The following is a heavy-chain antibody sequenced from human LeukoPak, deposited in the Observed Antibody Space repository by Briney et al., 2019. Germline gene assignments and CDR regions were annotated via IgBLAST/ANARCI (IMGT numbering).Heavy chain of an antibody. CDR3: ARVEMATIGTFDY. D-gene: IGHD5-24*01. CDR2: IYHSGST. Sequence: SETLSLTCTVSGYSISSNYYWGWIRQPPGKGLEWIGSIYHSGSTYYNPSLKSRVTISVDTSKNQFSLKLSSVTAADTAVYYCARVEMATIGTFDYWGQGTLVTVSS. V-gene: IGHV4-38-2*02. J-gene: IGHJ4*02. CDR1: GYSISSNYY.